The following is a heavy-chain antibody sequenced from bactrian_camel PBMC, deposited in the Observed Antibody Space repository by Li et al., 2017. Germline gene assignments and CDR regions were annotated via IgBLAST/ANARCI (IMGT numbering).Heavy chain of an antibody. Sequence: HVQLVESGGGSVQAGGSLTLSCAVSGFTESTYSLAWFRQRPGKEREGVAGIDSDQSISYAASVNGRFTISKDNTNNTLYPQVNSLKPEDTAVYYCAAASTPLAEYNYWGQGTQVTVS. J-gene: IGHJ4*01. CDR1: GFTESTYS. CDR3: AAASTPLAEYNY. D-gene: IGHD1*01. CDR2: IDSDQSI. V-gene: IGHV3S9*01.